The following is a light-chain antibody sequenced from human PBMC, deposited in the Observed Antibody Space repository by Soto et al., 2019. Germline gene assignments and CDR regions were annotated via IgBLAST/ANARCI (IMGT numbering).Light chain of an antibody. CDR1: QNVHSN. V-gene: IGKV3-15*01. Sequence: EVVMTQSPATLSVSPGDGATLSCRASQNVHSNLAWYQQKPGQAPRLLIYDTSTRATDIPFRFSGGGSGTEFTLTISSLQSEDFAVYYCQQYNNWPLTFGGGTKVEIE. CDR2: DTS. J-gene: IGKJ4*01. CDR3: QQYNNWPLT.